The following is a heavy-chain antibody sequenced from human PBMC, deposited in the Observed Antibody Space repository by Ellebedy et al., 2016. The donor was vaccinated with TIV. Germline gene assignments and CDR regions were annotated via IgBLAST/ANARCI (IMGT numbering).Heavy chain of an antibody. CDR3: ARVPDSFSLNWFDP. CDR1: GFTFNSYS. V-gene: IGHV3-48*02. CDR2: ISSSSSTI. Sequence: GESLKISXAASGFTFNSYSMNWVRQAPGKGLEWVSYISSSSSTIYYADSVKGRFTISRDNAKNSLYLQMNSLRDEDTAVYYCARVPDSFSLNWFDPWGQGTLVTVSS. J-gene: IGHJ5*02.